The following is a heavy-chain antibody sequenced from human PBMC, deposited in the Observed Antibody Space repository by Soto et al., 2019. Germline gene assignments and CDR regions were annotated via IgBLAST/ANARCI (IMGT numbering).Heavy chain of an antibody. CDR1: GDSVSSNSAA. D-gene: IGHD6-13*01. Sequence: PSQTLSLTCAISGDSVSSNSAAWNWIRQSPSRGLEWLGRTYYRSKWYNDYAVSVKSRITINPDTSKNQFSLQLNSVTPEDTAVYYCAREDTGYSSIRHPKSSYNWFDPWGQLTLVTVSS. CDR2: TYYRSKWYN. CDR3: AREDTGYSSIRHPKSSYNWFDP. J-gene: IGHJ5*02. V-gene: IGHV6-1*01.